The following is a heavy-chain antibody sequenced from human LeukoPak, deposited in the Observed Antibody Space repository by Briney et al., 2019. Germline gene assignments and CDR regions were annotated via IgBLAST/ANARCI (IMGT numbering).Heavy chain of an antibody. V-gene: IGHV1-69*13. CDR3: ARARPLMTTVTLRGADYGMDV. CDR2: IIPIFGTA. J-gene: IGHJ6*04. CDR1: GGTFSSYA. Sequence: ASVKVSCKASGGTFSSYAISWVRQAPGQGLEWMGGIIPIFGTASYAQKFQGRVTITADESTSTAYMELSSLRSEDTAVYYCARARPLMTTVTLRGADYGMDVWGKGTTVSVSS. D-gene: IGHD4-17*01.